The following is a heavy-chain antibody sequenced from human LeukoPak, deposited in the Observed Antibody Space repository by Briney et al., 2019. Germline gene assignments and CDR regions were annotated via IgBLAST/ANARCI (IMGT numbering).Heavy chain of an antibody. Sequence: GGSLRLSCAASGFTFSSYAMLWVRQAPGKGLEWVAVISYDGSNKYYADSVKGRFTISRDNSKNTLYLQMNSLRAEDTAVYYCARDPYGGNSELYYYYYGMDVWGQGTTVTVSS. CDR2: ISYDGSNK. CDR1: GFTFSSYA. CDR3: ARDPYGGNSELYYYYYGMDV. J-gene: IGHJ6*02. D-gene: IGHD4-23*01. V-gene: IGHV3-30*04.